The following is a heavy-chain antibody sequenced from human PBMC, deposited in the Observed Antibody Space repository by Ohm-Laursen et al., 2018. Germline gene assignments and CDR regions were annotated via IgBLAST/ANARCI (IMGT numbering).Heavy chain of an antibody. CDR2: IRHSGNT. CDR1: GDSINSDDY. Sequence: SETLSLTCAVSGDSINSDDYWVWIRQPPGKGLEWIGSIRHSGNTYYKPSLRSRVTISVDTSKNQFSLKLSSVTAADTAVYYCARAQNTMVRGVIPRPNWFDPWGQGTLVTVSS. D-gene: IGHD3-10*01. CDR3: ARAQNTMVRGVIPRPNWFDP. J-gene: IGHJ5*02. V-gene: IGHV4-38-2*01.